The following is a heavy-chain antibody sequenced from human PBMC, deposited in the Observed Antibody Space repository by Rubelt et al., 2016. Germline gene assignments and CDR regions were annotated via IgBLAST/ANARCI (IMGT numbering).Heavy chain of an antibody. V-gene: IGHV3-7*04. CDR2: IKTDGSED. CDR3: ARGQYYGMDV. Sequence: EVQLVESGGVSVRRGGSVRLSCAASGFTFSRSWMSWVRQAPGKGLEWVANIKTDGSEDYYEDSVKGRFTISRDNAKGTLYLQMNSLRAEETAVYYCARGQYYGMDVWGQGTTVTVSS. J-gene: IGHJ6*02. CDR1: GFTFSRSW.